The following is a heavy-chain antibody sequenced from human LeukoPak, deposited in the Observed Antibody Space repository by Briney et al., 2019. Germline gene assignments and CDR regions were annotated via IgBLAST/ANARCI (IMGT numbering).Heavy chain of an antibody. V-gene: IGHV3-30*18. D-gene: IGHD2-15*01. CDR3: AKDGGRGGGGMCYSIYPYYYGMDV. CDR1: RFTFSSYG. J-gene: IGHJ6*04. Sequence: PGGTLRLSCAVSRFTFSSYGMHWVRQAPGKGLERVAVISNDGSNKYHADSVKGRFSISRDNSKNTLYRQMNSLRAEDTALYYGAKDGGRGGGGMCYSIYPYYYGMDVWGKGTTVTVSS. CDR2: ISNDGSNK.